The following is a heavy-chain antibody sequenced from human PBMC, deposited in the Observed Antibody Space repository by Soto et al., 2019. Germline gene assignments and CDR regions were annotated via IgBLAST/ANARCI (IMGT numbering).Heavy chain of an antibody. CDR2: IVVGSGKT. CDR3: AAESSGRYSNGVDF. D-gene: IGHD1-26*01. V-gene: IGHV1-58*01. J-gene: IGHJ4*02. CDR1: GFNYISSA. Sequence: SVKVSCKACGFNYISSAVQGVRQARGRRPEWIGWIVVGSGKTKYAQKFQERVTITRDMSTSTPYMELRSLSSEDTALYYCAAESSGRYSNGVDFWGQGTTVTVSS.